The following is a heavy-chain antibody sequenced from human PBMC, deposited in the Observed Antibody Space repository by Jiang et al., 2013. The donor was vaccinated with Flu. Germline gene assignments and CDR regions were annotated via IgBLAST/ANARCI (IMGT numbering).Heavy chain of an antibody. CDR1: GFTFSSYK. Sequence: QLVESGGGLVNPGGSLRLSCAASGFTFSSYKMNWVRQAPGKGLEWVSSISSSSSSIYYADSVTGRFTISRDNAKNSLYLQMNSLRAEDTAVYYCVREGFDVRDYWGQGTLVTVSS. V-gene: IGHV3-21*01. CDR2: ISSSSSSI. CDR3: VREGFDVRDY. D-gene: IGHD5-24*01. J-gene: IGHJ4*02.